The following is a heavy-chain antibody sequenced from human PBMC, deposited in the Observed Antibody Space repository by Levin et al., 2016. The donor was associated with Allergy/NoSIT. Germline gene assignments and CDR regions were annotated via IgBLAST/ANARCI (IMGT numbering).Heavy chain of an antibody. D-gene: IGHD5-24*01. CDR1: GFTFSSFW. Sequence: GGSLRLSCAASGFTFSSFWMSWVRQAPGRGLEWVANIHQDGSEKYFVDSVKGRFTISRDNAKNSLYLQMNSLRAEDTAVYYCARDLTGKNGYINSGYFDYWGQGILVTVSS. J-gene: IGHJ4*02. CDR2: IHQDGSEK. V-gene: IGHV3-7*04. CDR3: ARDLTGKNGYINSGYFDY.